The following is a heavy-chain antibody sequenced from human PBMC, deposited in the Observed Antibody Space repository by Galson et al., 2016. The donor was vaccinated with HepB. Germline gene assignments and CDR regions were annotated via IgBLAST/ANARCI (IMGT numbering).Heavy chain of an antibody. Sequence: SLRLSCAASGFAVSSNYVTWVRQPPGEGLQQVSVIYTDGRAYYADSVKGRFTTSRDIVKNAVYLQMNSLRAEDTAVYYCARDQEVVFDAFDIWGQGTIVTVSA. J-gene: IGHJ3*02. V-gene: IGHV3-53*01. CDR1: GFAVSSNY. D-gene: IGHD2-2*01. CDR2: IYTDGRA. CDR3: ARDQEVVFDAFDI.